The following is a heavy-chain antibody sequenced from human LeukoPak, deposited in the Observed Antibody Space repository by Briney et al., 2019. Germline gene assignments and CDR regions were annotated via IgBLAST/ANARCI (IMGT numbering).Heavy chain of an antibody. J-gene: IGHJ3*02. CDR1: GGTFSSYA. Sequence: SVKVSCKASGGTFSSYAISWVRQAPGQGLEWMGGIIPIFGTANNAQKFQGRVTITADESTSTAYMELSSLRSEDTAVYYCARYRRRGYYDSSGYQGAFDIWGQGTMVTVSS. V-gene: IGHV1-69*13. CDR2: IIPIFGTA. CDR3: ARYRRRGYYDSSGYQGAFDI. D-gene: IGHD3-22*01.